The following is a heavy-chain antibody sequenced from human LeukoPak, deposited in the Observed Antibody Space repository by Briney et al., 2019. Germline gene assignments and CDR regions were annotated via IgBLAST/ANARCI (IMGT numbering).Heavy chain of an antibody. CDR1: GFTFSDHY. J-gene: IGHJ4*02. CDR2: IRNKANSYTT. V-gene: IGHV3-72*01. CDR3: ARVRGEEY. D-gene: IGHD2-21*01. Sequence: GGSLRLSCEASGFTFSDHYMDWVRQAPGEGLEWVGRIRNKANSYTTDYAAPVKGRFTISREDSQNSLYLQMNSLKTEDSAVYYCARVRGEEYWGQGTLVTVSS.